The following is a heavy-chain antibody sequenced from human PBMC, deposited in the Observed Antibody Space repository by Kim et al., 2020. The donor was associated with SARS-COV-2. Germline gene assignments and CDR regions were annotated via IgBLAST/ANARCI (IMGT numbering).Heavy chain of an antibody. J-gene: IGHJ4*02. Sequence: GGSLRLSCAASGFTFSSYGMHWVRQAPGKGLEWVAVIWYDGSNKYYADSVKGRFTISRDNSKNTLYLQMNSLRAEDTAVYYCARVNPPHCSSTSCYGDFDYWGQGTLVTVSS. D-gene: IGHD2-2*01. CDR2: IWYDGSNK. CDR3: ARVNPPHCSSTSCYGDFDY. V-gene: IGHV3-33*01. CDR1: GFTFSSYG.